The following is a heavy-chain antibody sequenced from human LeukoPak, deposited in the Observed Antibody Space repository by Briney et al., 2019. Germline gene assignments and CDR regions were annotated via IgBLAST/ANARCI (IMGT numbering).Heavy chain of an antibody. CDR3: ARVKFGEFGFDY. D-gene: IGHD3-10*01. CDR1: GFYFPNYA. V-gene: IGHV3-21*05. J-gene: IGHJ4*02. CDR2: IDSRNM. Sequence: GGSLRLSCAASGFYFPNYAMNWVRQAPGKGPEWVSYIDSRNMYYADSVKGRFTISRDNAKNSLYLQLNSLRADDTAVYFCARVKFGEFGFDYWGQGTLVIVSS.